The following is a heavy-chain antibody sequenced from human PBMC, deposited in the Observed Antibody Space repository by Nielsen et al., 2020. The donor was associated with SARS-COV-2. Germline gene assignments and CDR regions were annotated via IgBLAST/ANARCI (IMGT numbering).Heavy chain of an antibody. CDR2: IKQDGSEK. CDR1: GFTFSSHW. CDR3: ARDEGVVVAATPFDY. V-gene: IGHV3-7*03. Sequence: GESLKISCAASGFTFSSHWMTWVRQAPGKGLEWVANIKQDGSEKYYVDSVKGRFTISRDNAKNSLYLQMNSLRAEDTAVYYCARDEGVVVAATPFDYWGQGTLVTVSS. J-gene: IGHJ4*02. D-gene: IGHD2-15*01.